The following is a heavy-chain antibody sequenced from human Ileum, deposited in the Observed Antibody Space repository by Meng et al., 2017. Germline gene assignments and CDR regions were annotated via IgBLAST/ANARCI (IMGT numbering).Heavy chain of an antibody. J-gene: IGHJ4*02. V-gene: IGHV3-15*04. CDR1: CTGYKRDW. CDR2: SVGRGGKT. CDR3: IWMTTRTTVDF. D-gene: IGHD4-17*01. Sequence: GKLGAGGGSLGTPGGSLCSALVYSCTGYKRDWVSRARQDAGEGMGWFGRSVGRGGKTDNAKRVKSMFIITRDGSTNTNYLEMNSLKTEDKDVYYCIWMTTRTTVDFWGQGTLVTVSS.